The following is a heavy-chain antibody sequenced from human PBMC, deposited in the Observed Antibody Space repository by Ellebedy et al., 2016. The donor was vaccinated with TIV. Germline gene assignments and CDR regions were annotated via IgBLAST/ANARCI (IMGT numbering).Heavy chain of an antibody. Sequence: MPSETLSLTCSVSGGSISSYYWGWIRQPPGKGLEWIGSIYYSGSTYYNPSLKSLVTISVDTSKNQFSLKLSSVTAADTAVYYCARRYSYGPNWFNPWGQGTLVTVSS. D-gene: IGHD5-18*01. CDR3: ARRYSYGPNWFNP. J-gene: IGHJ5*02. CDR2: IYYSGST. CDR1: GGSISSYY. V-gene: IGHV4-39*01.